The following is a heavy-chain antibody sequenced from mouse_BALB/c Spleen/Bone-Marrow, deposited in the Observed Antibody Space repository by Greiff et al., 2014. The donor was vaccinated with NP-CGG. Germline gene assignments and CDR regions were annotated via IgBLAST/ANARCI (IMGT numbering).Heavy chain of an antibody. J-gene: IGHJ2*01. CDR1: GFNIKDTY. CDR3: AHGNYVDY. CDR2: IDPANGNT. Sequence: EVKLMESGAELVKPGASVKLSCTASGFNIKDTYMHWVKQRPEQGLEWIGRIDPANGNTKYDPKFQGKATITADTSSNTAYLQLSSLTSEDTAVYYCAHGNYVDYWGQGTTLTVSS. V-gene: IGHV14-3*02. D-gene: IGHD2-1*01.